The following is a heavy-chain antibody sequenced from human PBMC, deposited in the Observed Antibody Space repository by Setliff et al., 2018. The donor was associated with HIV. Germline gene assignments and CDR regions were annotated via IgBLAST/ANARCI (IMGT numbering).Heavy chain of an antibody. J-gene: IGHJ3*02. D-gene: IGHD3-3*01. CDR2: IIPNFGAA. Sequence: SVKVSCKASAGTVSSYGISWVRQAPGQGLEWMGRIIPNFGAANYAQRFQGRVTITRDTSTSTVYMELSSLRSEDTAVYYCARDRVRITIFGANDASDIWGQGTMVTVSS. CDR1: AGTVSSYG. V-gene: IGHV1-69*05. CDR3: ARDRVRITIFGANDASDI.